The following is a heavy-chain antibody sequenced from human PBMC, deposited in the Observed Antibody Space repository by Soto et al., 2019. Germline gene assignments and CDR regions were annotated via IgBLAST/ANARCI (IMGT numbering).Heavy chain of an antibody. Sequence: SETLSLTCAVYGGSFSGYYWSWIRQPPEKGLEWIGEINHSGSTNYSPSLKSRVTISVDTSKNQFSLKLSSVTAADTTVYYCARGVFFASGGNSFKYYYYYGMDVWGQGTTVTVSS. CDR2: INHSGST. CDR3: ARGVFFASGGNSFKYYYYYGMDV. V-gene: IGHV4-34*01. CDR1: GGSFSGYY. D-gene: IGHD2-21*02. J-gene: IGHJ6*02.